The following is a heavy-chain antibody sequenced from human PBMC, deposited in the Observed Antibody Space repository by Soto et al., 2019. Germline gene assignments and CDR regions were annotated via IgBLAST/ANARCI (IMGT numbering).Heavy chain of an antibody. Sequence: QVQLQQWGAGLLKPSETLSLTCAVYGGSFSGYYWSWIRQPPGKGLEWIGEINHSGSTNYNPSLKSRVTISVDTSKNQFSLKLSSVTAADTAVYYCARGNIEAAGDDYWGQGTLVTVSS. CDR1: GGSFSGYY. CDR3: ARGNIEAAGDDY. V-gene: IGHV4-34*01. D-gene: IGHD6-13*01. J-gene: IGHJ4*02. CDR2: INHSGST.